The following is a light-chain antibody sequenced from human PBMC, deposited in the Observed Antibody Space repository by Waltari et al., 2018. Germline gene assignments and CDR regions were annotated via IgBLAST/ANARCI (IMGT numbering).Light chain of an antibody. Sequence: QSALTQPASVSGSPGQSLTISCTGTSSDVGAYNYVSWYQQHPGRAPRLMIYGVTIRPSGVSIRFSGSKSGNTASRTISGLQPEDEAYYYCSSYTTSDTLVFAGGTKLTVL. CDR2: GVT. J-gene: IGLJ2*01. CDR3: SSYTTSDTLV. CDR1: SSDVGAYNY. V-gene: IGLV2-14*03.